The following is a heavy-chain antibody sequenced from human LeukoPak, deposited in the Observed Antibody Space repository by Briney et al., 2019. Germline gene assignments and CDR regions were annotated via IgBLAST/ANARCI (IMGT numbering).Heavy chain of an antibody. CDR1: GFTFSSYS. V-gene: IGHV3-48*02. Sequence: GGSLRLSCAASGFTFSSYSMNWVRQAPGKGLEWVSYISSSSSTIYYADSVKGRSTISGDNAKNSLYLQMNSLRDEDTAVYYCARVTDSSDAFDIWGQGTMVTVSS. J-gene: IGHJ3*02. D-gene: IGHD3-22*01. CDR3: ARVTDSSDAFDI. CDR2: ISSSSSTI.